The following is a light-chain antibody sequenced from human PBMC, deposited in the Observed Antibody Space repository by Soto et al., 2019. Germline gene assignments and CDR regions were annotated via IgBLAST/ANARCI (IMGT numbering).Light chain of an antibody. Sequence: EIVLTQSPGTLSLSPGERATLSCRASQSVRSNYLAWYQQKPGQAPRLFVYGASTRVTGIPDRFSGTGSGTDFTLTISRLEPEDFAVYYCQYYDTSPLFGGGTKVDI. CDR2: GAS. J-gene: IGKJ4*01. CDR3: QYYDTSPL. V-gene: IGKV3-20*01. CDR1: QSVRSNY.